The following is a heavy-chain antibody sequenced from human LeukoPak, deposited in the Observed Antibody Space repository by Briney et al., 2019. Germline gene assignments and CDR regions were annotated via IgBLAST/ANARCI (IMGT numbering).Heavy chain of an antibody. CDR2: INHSGST. Sequence: SETLSLTCAVYGGSFSGYYWSWIRQPPGKGLEWIGEINHSGSTNYNPSLKSRVTISVDTSKNQFSLKLSSVTAADTAVYYCARGHRMITFGGVIVPPLFDYWGQGTLVTVSS. D-gene: IGHD3-16*02. CDR3: ARGHRMITFGGVIVPPLFDY. CDR1: GGSFSGYY. J-gene: IGHJ4*02. V-gene: IGHV4-34*01.